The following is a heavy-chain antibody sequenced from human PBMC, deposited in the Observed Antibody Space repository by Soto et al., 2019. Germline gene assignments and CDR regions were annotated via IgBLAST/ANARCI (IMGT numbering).Heavy chain of an antibody. D-gene: IGHD6-6*01. CDR1: GYSFTSYW. CDR2: IYPGDSDT. Sequence: GGSLRLSCKGSGYSFTSYWIGWVRQMPGKGLEWMGIIYPGDSDTRYSPSFQGQVTISADKSISTAYLQWSSLKASDTAMYYCARSYSSSSGGAYYFDYWGQGTLVTVSS. CDR3: ARSYSSSSGGAYYFDY. J-gene: IGHJ4*02. V-gene: IGHV5-51*01.